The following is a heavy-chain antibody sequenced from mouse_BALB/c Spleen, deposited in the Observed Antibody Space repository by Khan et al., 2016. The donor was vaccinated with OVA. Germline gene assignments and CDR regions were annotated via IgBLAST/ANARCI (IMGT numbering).Heavy chain of an antibody. Sequence: EVKLEVSGPGLVKPSQSLSLTCTVTGYSITSDYAWDWIRQFPGNKLEWMGYISYGGSTSYNPSLKSRISITRDTSKNQFFLQLNSVTTEDTATDYCARKNYYGYAMDYWGQGTSVTVSA. J-gene: IGHJ4*01. CDR1: GYSITSDYA. V-gene: IGHV3-2*02. CDR2: ISYGGST. D-gene: IGHD1-1*01. CDR3: ARKNYYGYAMDY.